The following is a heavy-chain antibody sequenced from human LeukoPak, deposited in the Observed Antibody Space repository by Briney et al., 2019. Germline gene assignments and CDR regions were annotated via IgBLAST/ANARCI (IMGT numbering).Heavy chain of an antibody. CDR1: GFTFTSSV. CDR3: AAELEVGRGYFNY. V-gene: IGHV1-58*02. Sequence: TSVKVSCKASGFTFTSSVMQWVRQARGQRREWMGWIVVGSGNTNYAQEFQGRLTFTRDMSTSTAYMELSSLRSEDTAVYYCAAELEVGRGYFNYWGQGTLVTASS. J-gene: IGHJ4*02. CDR2: IVVGSGNT. D-gene: IGHD1-1*01.